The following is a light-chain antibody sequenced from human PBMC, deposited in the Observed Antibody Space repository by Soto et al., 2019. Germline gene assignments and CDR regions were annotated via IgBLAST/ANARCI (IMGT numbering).Light chain of an antibody. Sequence: ILMTQSPATLSVSPGERATLSCRASQSVSNNLAWYQQKPGQAPRLLIYDASTRATGIPARFSGSGSGTEFTLTISGLQSEDFSVYYCQQYNIWPPWTFGQGTKVEVK. CDR3: QQYNIWPPWT. V-gene: IGKV3-15*01. J-gene: IGKJ1*01. CDR2: DAS. CDR1: QSVSNN.